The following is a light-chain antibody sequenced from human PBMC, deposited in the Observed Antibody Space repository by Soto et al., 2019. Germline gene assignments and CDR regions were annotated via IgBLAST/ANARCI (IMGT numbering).Light chain of an antibody. CDR3: QQYGSSPIT. J-gene: IGKJ5*01. Sequence: ELMVTQSSATLSLSHGERATLYCRASQSVSSYLAWYQQKPVQAPRLLIYDASNRATGIPARFSGSGSGTDFTLTISRLEPEDFAVYYCQQYGSSPITVGQGGRLAIK. V-gene: IGKV3-11*01. CDR2: DAS. CDR1: QSVSSY.